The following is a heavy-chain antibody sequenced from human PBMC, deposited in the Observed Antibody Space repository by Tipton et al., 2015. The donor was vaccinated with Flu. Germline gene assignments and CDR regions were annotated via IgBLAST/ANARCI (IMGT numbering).Heavy chain of an antibody. J-gene: IGHJ6*02. Sequence: TLSLTCTVSGASIRSHYWGWVRQTPGRGLEWIGYIYYKTTKYNPSLERRVTMSVDTSKNHLSLRLDSVTAADAAVYYCSGDACVTCWSSECGMDVWGQGTTVAV. CDR2: IYYKTT. CDR1: GASIRSHY. V-gene: IGHV4-59*11. D-gene: IGHD6-13*01. CDR3: SGDACVTCWSSECGMDV.